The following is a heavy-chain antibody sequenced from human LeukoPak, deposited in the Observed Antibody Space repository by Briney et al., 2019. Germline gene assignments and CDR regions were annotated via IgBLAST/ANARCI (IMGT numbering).Heavy chain of an antibody. J-gene: IGHJ5*02. CDR1: GGSFSGYY. CDR2: INHCGST. D-gene: IGHD6-19*01. Sequence: PSETLSLTCAVYGGSFSGYYWSWIRQPPGKGLEWIGEINHCGSTNYNPSLKSRVTISVDTSKNQFSLKLSSVTAADTAVYYCARGPWLGFMRWFDPWGQGTLVTVSS. V-gene: IGHV4-34*01. CDR3: ARGPWLGFMRWFDP.